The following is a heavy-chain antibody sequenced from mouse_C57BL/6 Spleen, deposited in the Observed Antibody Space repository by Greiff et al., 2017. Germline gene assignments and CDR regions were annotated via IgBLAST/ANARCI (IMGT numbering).Heavy chain of an antibody. CDR1: GYSFTGYY. V-gene: IGHV1-42*01. J-gene: IGHJ3*01. D-gene: IGHD2-5*01. CDR2: INPSTGGT. Sequence: VHVKQSGPELVKPGASVKISCKASGYSFTGYYMNWVKQSPEKSLEWIGEINPSTGGTTYNQKFKAKATLTVDKSSSTAYMQLKSLTSEDSAVYYCAIYSNFSWFAYWGQGTLVTVSA. CDR3: AIYSNFSWFAY.